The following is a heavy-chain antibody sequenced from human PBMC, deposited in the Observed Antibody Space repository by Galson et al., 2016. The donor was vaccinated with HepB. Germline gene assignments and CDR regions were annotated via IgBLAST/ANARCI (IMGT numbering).Heavy chain of an antibody. J-gene: IGHJ4*02. D-gene: IGHD3-9*01. CDR2: ISDYGGTT. CDR1: GFTFNSYA. V-gene: IGHV3-23*01. Sequence: SLRLSCAASGFTFNSYAMNWVRQVPGKGLEWVSTISDYGGTTYYADSVKGRFTVSRDNSKNTLYLQMIPLTAEDTAIYFCAKDQVAAFDWLLPTFDSWGRGTLVTVSS. CDR3: AKDQVAAFDWLLPTFDS.